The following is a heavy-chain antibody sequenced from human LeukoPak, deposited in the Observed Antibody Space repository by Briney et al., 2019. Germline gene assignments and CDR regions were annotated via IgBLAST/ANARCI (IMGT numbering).Heavy chain of an antibody. CDR1: GFTFSSYG. D-gene: IGHD2-15*01. V-gene: IGHV3-30*02. CDR2: IRNDGSNK. J-gene: IGHJ3*02. Sequence: GGSLRLSCAASGFTFSSYGMHWVRQAPGKGLEWVAFIRNDGSNKYYADSVKGRFTISRDNAKNSLYLQMNSLRAEDTAVYYCARRSGEAFDIWGQGTMVTVSS. CDR3: ARRSGEAFDI.